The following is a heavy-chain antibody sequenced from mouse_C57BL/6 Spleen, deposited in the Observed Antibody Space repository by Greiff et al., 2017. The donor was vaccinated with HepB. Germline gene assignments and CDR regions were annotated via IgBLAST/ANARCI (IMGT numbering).Heavy chain of an antibody. D-gene: IGHD4-1*01. V-gene: IGHV7-3*01. J-gene: IGHJ2*01. CDR1: GFTLTDYY. CDR2: IRNKANGYTT. CDR3: ARSLLTGTMDY. Sequence: EVKLMESGGGLVQPGGSLSLSCAASGFTLTDYYMSWVRQPPGKALEWLGFIRNKANGYTTEYSASVKGRFTISRDNSQSILYLQMNALRAEDSATYYCARSLLTGTMDYWGQGTTLTVSS.